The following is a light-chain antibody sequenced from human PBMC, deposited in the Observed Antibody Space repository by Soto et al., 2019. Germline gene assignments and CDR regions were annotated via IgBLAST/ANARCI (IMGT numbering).Light chain of an antibody. Sequence: ELVLTQSPGTLSLSPGERATLSCRASQSVNSNFLAWYQQRPGQAPRLLIYGASSRATGIPDRFSGSGSGTDFTLTISRLEPEDFAVYFCQHYGRALWTFGQGTKVEIK. J-gene: IGKJ1*01. CDR3: QHYGRALWT. V-gene: IGKV3-20*01. CDR2: GAS. CDR1: QSVNSNF.